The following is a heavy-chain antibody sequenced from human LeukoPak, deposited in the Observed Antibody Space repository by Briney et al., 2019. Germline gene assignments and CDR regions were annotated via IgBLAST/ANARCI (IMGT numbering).Heavy chain of an antibody. Sequence: GGSLRLSCAASGFTFSIYGMHWVRQAPGKGLEWVAVISYDGSNKYYADSVKGRFTISRDNSKNTLYLQMNSLRAEDTAVYYCAKDYSSVYYFDYWGQGTLVTVSS. CDR1: GFTFSIYG. J-gene: IGHJ4*02. CDR2: ISYDGSNK. CDR3: AKDYSSVYYFDY. V-gene: IGHV3-30*18. D-gene: IGHD6-19*01.